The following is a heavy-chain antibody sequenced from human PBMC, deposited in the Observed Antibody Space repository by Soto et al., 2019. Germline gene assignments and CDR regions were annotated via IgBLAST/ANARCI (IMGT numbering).Heavy chain of an antibody. D-gene: IGHD6-6*01. CDR2: ISSSSSYI. Sequence: GGSLRLSCAASGFTFSSYSMNWVRQAPGKGLEWVSSISSSSSYIFYADSVNGRFTISRDNAKNSLYLQMNSLRAEDTAVYYCARDPTRIAARLDGLGWFDPWGQGTLVTVSS. J-gene: IGHJ5*02. CDR3: ARDPTRIAARLDGLGWFDP. CDR1: GFTFSSYS. V-gene: IGHV3-21*01.